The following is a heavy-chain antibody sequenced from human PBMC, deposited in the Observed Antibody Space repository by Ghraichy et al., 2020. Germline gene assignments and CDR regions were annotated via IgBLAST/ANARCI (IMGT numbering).Heavy chain of an antibody. D-gene: IGHD3-16*02. Sequence: GGSLRLSCGASGFTSGSYWMTWVRQAPGKGLEWVANIKQDGSENYYADYVKGRFTISRDNANNSLILQMTSLRDEDTAVYFCEREKRYQIFYDFYAMDVWGQGTPVTVS. J-gene: IGHJ6*02. CDR3: EREKRYQIFYDFYAMDV. V-gene: IGHV3-7*01. CDR2: IKQDGSEN. CDR1: GFTSGSYW.